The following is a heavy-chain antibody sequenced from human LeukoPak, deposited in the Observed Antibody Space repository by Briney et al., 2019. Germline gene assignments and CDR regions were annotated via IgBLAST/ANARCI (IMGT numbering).Heavy chain of an antibody. CDR3: ARDGSAYYNHNTGYTGEFDS. V-gene: IGHV3-23*01. J-gene: IGHJ4*02. Sequence: PGGSLRLSCAASGFTFSSIAMNWVRQAPGKGLEWVSAISGSGDSTYYADSVKGRFTISRDNAKNSLYLQMNSLRAEDAAVYYCARDGSAYYNHNTGYTGEFDSWGKGALVTVSS. CDR2: ISGSGDST. D-gene: IGHD3-9*01. CDR1: GFTFSSIA.